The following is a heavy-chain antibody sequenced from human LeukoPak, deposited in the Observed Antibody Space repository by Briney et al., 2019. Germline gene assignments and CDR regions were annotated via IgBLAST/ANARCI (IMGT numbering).Heavy chain of an antibody. Sequence: PGGSLRLSCAASGFTFSSYGMHWVRQAPGKGLEWVAVISYDGSNKYYADSVKGRFTISRDNSKNTLYLQMNSLRAEDTAVYYCAKDRGQQLAPDYWGQGTLVTVSS. CDR2: ISYDGSNK. CDR3: AKDRGQQLAPDY. D-gene: IGHD6-13*01. J-gene: IGHJ4*02. CDR1: GFTFSSYG. V-gene: IGHV3-30*18.